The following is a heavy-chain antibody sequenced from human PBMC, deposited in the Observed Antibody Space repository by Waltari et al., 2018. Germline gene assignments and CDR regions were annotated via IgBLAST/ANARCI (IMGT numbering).Heavy chain of an antibody. V-gene: IGHV4-34*01. CDR2: INHSGTT. CDR3: ARSPTTTVVMKGFDY. Sequence: QVQLQQWGAGLLKPSETLSLTCAVYGGSFSGYYWSWIRQPPGKGLEWIGEINHSGTTHSNPPLKSRVTISVDTSKNQFSLKLSSVTAADTAVYYCARSPTTTVVMKGFDYWGQGTLVTVSS. D-gene: IGHD4-17*01. J-gene: IGHJ4*02. CDR1: GGSFSGYY.